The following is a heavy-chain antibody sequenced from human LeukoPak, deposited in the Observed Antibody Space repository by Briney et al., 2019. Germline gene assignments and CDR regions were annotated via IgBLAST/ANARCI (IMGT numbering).Heavy chain of an antibody. V-gene: IGHV1-2*02. J-gene: IGHJ4*02. Sequence: ASVKVSCKASGYTSTAYYMHWVRQAPGQGLEWMGWINPNSGGTNYAQKFQGRVTMTRDTSISTAYMELSRLRSDDTAVYFCAREATYGVYAQDYWGQGALVTVSS. D-gene: IGHD5/OR15-5a*01. CDR3: AREATYGVYAQDY. CDR1: GYTSTAYY. CDR2: INPNSGGT.